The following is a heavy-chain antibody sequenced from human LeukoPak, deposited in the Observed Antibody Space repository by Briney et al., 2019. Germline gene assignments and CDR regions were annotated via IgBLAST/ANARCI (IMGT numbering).Heavy chain of an antibody. CDR1: GDSTSSTHYY. D-gene: IGHD3-22*01. CDR2: IHYRGGA. Sequence: PSETLSLTCAVAGDSTSSTHYYWAWIRQTPEKGLEWIGSIHYRGGAYYDPSLKSRVIMSVDTSKNQFSLKLSSVTAADTAVYYCARGNVWNYYDSSGYLHPSPFDPWGQGTLVTVSS. CDR3: ARGNVWNYYDSSGYLHPSPFDP. V-gene: IGHV4-39*01. J-gene: IGHJ5*02.